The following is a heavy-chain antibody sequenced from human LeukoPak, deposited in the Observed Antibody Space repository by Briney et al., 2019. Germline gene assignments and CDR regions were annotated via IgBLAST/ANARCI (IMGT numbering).Heavy chain of an antibody. CDR1: GFTFSDYA. V-gene: IGHV3-30-3*01. CDR3: ASTAAATDPPGF. D-gene: IGHD6-13*01. CDR2: ISSDVYDGTTE. Sequence: GGSLRLSWSASGFTFSDYAMDWVRQAPGKGLECVAVISSDVYDGTTEYYADSVKGRFTISRDNSKNTVYLQMNSLRGEDTAVYYCASTAAATDPPGFWGQGTLVTVSS. J-gene: IGHJ4*02.